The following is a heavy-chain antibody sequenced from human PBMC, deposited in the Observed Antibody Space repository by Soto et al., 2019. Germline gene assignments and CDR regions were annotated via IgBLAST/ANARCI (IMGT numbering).Heavy chain of an antibody. CDR1: GLTFKNAW. Sequence: EVQLVESGGGLVKPGVSLRLSCAVSGLTFKNAWMTWVRRAPGKGLEWIGRIKNKPDGGTTDYAAPVKGRFIISRDDSKNMLYLQMHSLKTEDTAVYYCATVGYCGGDWCYASYYGMDVWGQGTTVTVSS. V-gene: IGHV3-15*01. CDR3: ATVGYCGGDWCYASYYGMDV. CDR2: IKNKPDGGTT. D-gene: IGHD2-21*02. J-gene: IGHJ6*02.